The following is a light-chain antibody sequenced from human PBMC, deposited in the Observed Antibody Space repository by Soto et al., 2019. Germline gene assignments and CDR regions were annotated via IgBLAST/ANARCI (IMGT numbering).Light chain of an antibody. CDR2: LNSDGSH. CDR3: QTWGTGIRV. Sequence: QLVLTQSPSASASLGASVKLTCTLSSGHSSYAIAWHQQQPEKGPRYLMKLNSDGSHSKGDGIPDRLSGSSSGAERYLTISSLQSEDEADYYCQTWGTGIRVFGTGPKVTVL. J-gene: IGLJ1*01. V-gene: IGLV4-69*01. CDR1: SGHSSYA.